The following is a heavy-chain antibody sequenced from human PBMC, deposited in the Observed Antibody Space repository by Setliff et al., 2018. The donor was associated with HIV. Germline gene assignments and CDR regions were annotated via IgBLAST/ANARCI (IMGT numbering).Heavy chain of an antibody. CDR1: GYTFTNYY. CDR3: ARERGVVIGWGDYSYYFSMDV. V-gene: IGHV1-46*01. Sequence: ASVKVSCKASGYTFTNYYIHWVRQAPGQGLEWMGLINPSGGRTSYAQRFQGRVTITTDKSTSTVYMELGSLRSEDTAVYYCARERGVVIGWGDYSYYFSMDVWGKGTTVTVSS. D-gene: IGHD2-21*01. J-gene: IGHJ6*03. CDR2: INPSGGRT.